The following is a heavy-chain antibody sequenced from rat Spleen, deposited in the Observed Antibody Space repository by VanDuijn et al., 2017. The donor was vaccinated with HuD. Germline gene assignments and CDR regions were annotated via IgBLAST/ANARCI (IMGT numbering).Heavy chain of an antibody. V-gene: IGHV5-25*01. J-gene: IGHJ4*01. CDR1: GFTFSNYD. CDR2: ISSDGSGT. CDR3: ARLEAAYYYVMDA. Sequence: EVQLVESGGGLVQPGRSMKLSCAASGFTFSNYDMAWVRQAPTKGLEWVASISSDGSGTYYRDSVKGRFTISRDNAKSTLYLQMDSLRSEDTATYYCARLEAAYYYVMDAWGQGASVTVSS.